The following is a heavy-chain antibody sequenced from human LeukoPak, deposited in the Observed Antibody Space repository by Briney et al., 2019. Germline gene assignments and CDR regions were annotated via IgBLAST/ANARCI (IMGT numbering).Heavy chain of an antibody. D-gene: IGHD3-9*01. CDR2: MYSGGST. V-gene: IGHV3-53*04. CDR3: ASQLATYYDILGAFDI. CDR1: GFTVSSNY. Sequence: GGSLRLSCAASGFTVSSNYMSWVRQAPGKGLEGGSVMYSGGSTYYADSLKGRSTISRRNSQNTLYLQMTTLRAEDTAVYYCASQLATYYDILGAFDIWGQGTMVTVSS. J-gene: IGHJ3*02.